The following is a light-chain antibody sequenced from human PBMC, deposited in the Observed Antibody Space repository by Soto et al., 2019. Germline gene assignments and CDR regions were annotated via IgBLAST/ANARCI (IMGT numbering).Light chain of an antibody. V-gene: IGKV3-11*01. CDR1: LSVSSY. J-gene: IGKJ4*01. CDR3: QQRINWPLT. CDR2: DAT. Sequence: DIVLTQSPATLSLSAGERATLSCRASLSVSSYLAWYQQKPGQAPRLLISDATNRATGIPARFSGSGSGTDFTLTIDSLEPEDFAVYYCQQRINWPLTFGGGTKVDIK.